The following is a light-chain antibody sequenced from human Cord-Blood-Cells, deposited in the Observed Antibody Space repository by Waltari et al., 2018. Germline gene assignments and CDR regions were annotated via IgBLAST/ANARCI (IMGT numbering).Light chain of an antibody. V-gene: IGLV2-23*02. CDR1: SSDVGCYNL. Sequence: QSALTQPASVSGSPGPSITISCTGTSSDVGCYNLVSWYQQHPAKAPKLMIYEVSKRPSGVSKRFSGTKSGNTASLKIAGLQDDDEAEYYCCSYAGSSTWVFGGGTKLTVL. CDR2: EVS. J-gene: IGLJ3*02. CDR3: CSYAGSSTWV.